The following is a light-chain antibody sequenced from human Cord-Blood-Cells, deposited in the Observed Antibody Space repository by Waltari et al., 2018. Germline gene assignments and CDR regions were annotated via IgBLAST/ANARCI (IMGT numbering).Light chain of an antibody. Sequence: EIVLTQSPATLSLSPGERPTLSCRASQSVSSYLSWYQQKPGQAPRLLIYDASNRATDIPARFSGSGSGTDFALTISSLEPEDFAVYYCQQRSNWLWTFGQGTKVEIK. CDR1: QSVSSY. CDR3: QQRSNWLWT. J-gene: IGKJ1*01. V-gene: IGKV3-11*01. CDR2: DAS.